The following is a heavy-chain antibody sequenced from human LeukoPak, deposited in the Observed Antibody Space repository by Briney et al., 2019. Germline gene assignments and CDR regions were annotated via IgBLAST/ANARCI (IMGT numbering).Heavy chain of an antibody. CDR1: GYTYTTYG. V-gene: IGHV1-18*04. D-gene: IGHD1-26*01. CDR3: ARGVVGGTSPSDY. Sequence: GASVKVSCKASGYTYTTYGLSWVRQAPGQGLEWMGWISAYNGNTNYAQKFQGRVTMTTDTSTSTADMELRSLRSDDTAVYYCARGVVGGTSPSDYWGQGTLVTVSS. CDR2: ISAYNGNT. J-gene: IGHJ4*02.